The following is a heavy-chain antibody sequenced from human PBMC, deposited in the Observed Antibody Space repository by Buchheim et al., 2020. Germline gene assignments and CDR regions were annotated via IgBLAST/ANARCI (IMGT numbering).Heavy chain of an antibody. CDR1: GYSFTSYW. J-gene: IGHJ4*02. CDR2: IDPSDSYT. D-gene: IGHD2-2*02. CDR3: ARGLLGYCSSTSCYTEMDY. Sequence: EVQLVQSGAEVKKPGESLRISCKGSGYSFTSYWISWVRQMPGKGLEWMGRIDPSDSYTNYSPSFQGHVTISADKSISTAYLQWSRLKASDTAMYYCARGLLGYCSSTSCYTEMDYWGQGTL. V-gene: IGHV5-10-1*01.